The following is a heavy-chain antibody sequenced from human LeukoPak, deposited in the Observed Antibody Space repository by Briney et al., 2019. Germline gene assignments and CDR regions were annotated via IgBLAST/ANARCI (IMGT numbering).Heavy chain of an antibody. Sequence: GGSLRLSCTASGFTFSSYWMHWVRQAPGKGLVWVSRINSDGGSTRYADSVKGRFTISRDNAKNTLYLQMNSLRAEDTAVYYCARMIQGMAPYYFDYWGQGTLSPSPQ. D-gene: IGHD5-24*01. V-gene: IGHV3-74*01. CDR3: ARMIQGMAPYYFDY. J-gene: IGHJ4*02. CDR1: GFTFSSYW. CDR2: INSDGGST.